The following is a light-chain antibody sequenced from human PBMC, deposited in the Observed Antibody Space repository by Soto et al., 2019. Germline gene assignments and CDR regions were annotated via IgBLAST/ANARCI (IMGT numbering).Light chain of an antibody. CDR1: SGDVGGYDY. Sequence: QSALTQPASVSGSPGQSIAISCTGTSGDVGGYDYVSWYQQHPDKAPKLMTYEVTNRPSWVSNRFSGSKSGNTASLTISGLQPEDEADYYCSSHTSGSTRVFGSGTKLTVL. CDR2: EVT. CDR3: SSHTSGSTRV. V-gene: IGLV2-14*01. J-gene: IGLJ1*01.